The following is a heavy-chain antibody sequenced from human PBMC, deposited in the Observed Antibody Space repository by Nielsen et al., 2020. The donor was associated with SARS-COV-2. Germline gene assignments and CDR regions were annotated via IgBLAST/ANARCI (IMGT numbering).Heavy chain of an antibody. V-gene: IGHV3-30*04. D-gene: IGHD2-2*01. J-gene: IGHJ5*02. CDR1: GFTFSSYA. CDR3: AKDPNYCSSTSCYAWGFDP. CDR2: ISYDGSNK. Sequence: GESLKISCAASGFTFSSYAMHWVRQAPGKGLEWVAVISYDGSNKYYADSVKGRFTISRDNSKNTLYLQMNSLRAEDTAVYYCAKDPNYCSSTSCYAWGFDPWGQGTLVTVSS.